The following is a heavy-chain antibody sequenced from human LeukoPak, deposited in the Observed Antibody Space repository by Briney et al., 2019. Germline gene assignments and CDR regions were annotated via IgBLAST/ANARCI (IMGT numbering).Heavy chain of an antibody. CDR1: GYSFTSYW. CDR3: APHRGGLEDLTFDP. D-gene: IGHD3-10*01. CDR2: IESSDSYT. Sequence: GESLKISCKGSGYSFTSYWISWVRQVPGKGLEWMGRIESSDSYTNDSTSFHGHAVISADKSVSTTYLQWSSLKASDTAMYYCAPHRGGLEDLTFDPWGQGTLVTVSS. V-gene: IGHV5-10-1*01. J-gene: IGHJ5*02.